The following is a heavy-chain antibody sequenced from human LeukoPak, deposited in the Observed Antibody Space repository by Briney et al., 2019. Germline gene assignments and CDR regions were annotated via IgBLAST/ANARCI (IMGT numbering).Heavy chain of an antibody. CDR3: ARSGVPQR. V-gene: IGHV4-59*01. CDR2: IYYNRNT. CDR1: GGSISNYY. Sequence: SETLSLTCTVSGGSISNYYWSWIRQPPDKGLEWIGYIYYNRNTNYNPSLKSRVTISVDTSKNQFSLKLNSVTPADTAVYYCARSGVPQRWGQGTLVTVSS. D-gene: IGHD7-27*01. J-gene: IGHJ4*02.